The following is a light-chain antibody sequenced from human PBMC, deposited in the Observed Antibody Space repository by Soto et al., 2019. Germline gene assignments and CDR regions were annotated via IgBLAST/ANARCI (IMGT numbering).Light chain of an antibody. Sequence: QPVLTQSPSASASLGASVKLTCTLSSGHSSYAIAWHQQQPEKGPRYLMKLSSDGSHSKGDGIPDRFSGSSSGAERYLTISRLQAEDEAGYYCQAWGNGARGVFGGGTKVTVL. CDR3: QAWGNGARGV. J-gene: IGLJ2*01. CDR2: LSSDGSH. CDR1: SGHSSYA. V-gene: IGLV4-69*01.